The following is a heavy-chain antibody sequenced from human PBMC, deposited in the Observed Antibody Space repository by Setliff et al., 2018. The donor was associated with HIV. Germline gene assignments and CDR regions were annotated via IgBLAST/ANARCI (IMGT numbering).Heavy chain of an antibody. CDR1: GFTFSSYS. CDR3: AREGGMVRGALYYYYYYYMDV. V-gene: IGHV3-20*04. Sequence: GGSLRLSCAASGFTFSSYSMNWVRQAPGKGLEWVSFISGNGGGTGYADSVKGRFTISRDNTKNSLYLQMNSLRAEDTALYYCAREGGMVRGALYYYYYYYMDVWGKGTTVTVSS. CDR2: ISGNGGGT. J-gene: IGHJ6*03. D-gene: IGHD3-10*01.